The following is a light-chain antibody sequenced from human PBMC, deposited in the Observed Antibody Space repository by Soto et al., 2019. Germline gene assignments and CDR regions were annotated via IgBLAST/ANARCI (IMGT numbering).Light chain of an antibody. V-gene: IGLV2-8*01. CDR2: EVS. CDR3: SSYAGSNRV. Sequence: QSVLTQPPSASGSPGQSGTISCTGTSSDVGGYNYVSWYQQHPGKAPKLMIYEVSKRPSGVPDRFSGSKSGNTASLTVSGLQAEDEADYYCSSYAGSNRVFGGGTKLTVL. J-gene: IGLJ2*01. CDR1: SSDVGGYNY.